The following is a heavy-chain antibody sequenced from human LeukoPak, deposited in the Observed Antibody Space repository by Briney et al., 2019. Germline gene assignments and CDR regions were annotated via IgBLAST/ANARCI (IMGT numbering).Heavy chain of an antibody. CDR2: ISYSGST. V-gene: IGHV4-59*01. CDR1: GGSISSYH. CDR3: AREARGRNGYYYDY. D-gene: IGHD3-22*01. J-gene: IGHJ4*02. Sequence: SETLSLTCAVSGGSISSYHWSWIRQPPGKALEWIGYISYSGSTNHNPTLKSRATISSDTSKNQFSLILTSLAAADTAVYYCAREARGRNGYYYDYWGQGTLVTVSS.